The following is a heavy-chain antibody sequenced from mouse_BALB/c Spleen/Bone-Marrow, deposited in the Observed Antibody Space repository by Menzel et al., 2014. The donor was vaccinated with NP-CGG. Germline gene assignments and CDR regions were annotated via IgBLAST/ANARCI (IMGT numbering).Heavy chain of an antibody. CDR3: ARCDYDGGVWFAY. J-gene: IGHJ3*01. V-gene: IGHV1S135*01. CDR2: IDPYNGGT. CDR1: GYSFTDYN. Sequence: HLVESGPELVKPGASVKVSCKASGYSFTDYNMYWVKQSHGKSLEWIGYIDPYNGGTSYNQKFKGKATLTVDKSSSTAFMHLNSLTSEDSAAYYCARCDYDGGVWFAYWGQGTLVTVSA. D-gene: IGHD2-4*01.